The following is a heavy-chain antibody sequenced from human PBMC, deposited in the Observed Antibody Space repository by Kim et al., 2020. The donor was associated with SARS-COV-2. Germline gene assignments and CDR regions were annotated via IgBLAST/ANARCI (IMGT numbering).Heavy chain of an antibody. D-gene: IGHD3-10*01. CDR3: AKMGSGSYLKWFDS. CDR1: GFTFTTYA. Sequence: GGSLTLSCAASGFTFTTYAMTWVRRAPGKGLEWVSGISGSDGSTKYADSVRGRFTISRDNSKNMLYLQMNSLRTEDTAVYYCAKMGSGSYLKWFDSWGQG. CDR2: ISGSDGST. V-gene: IGHV3-23*01. J-gene: IGHJ5*02.